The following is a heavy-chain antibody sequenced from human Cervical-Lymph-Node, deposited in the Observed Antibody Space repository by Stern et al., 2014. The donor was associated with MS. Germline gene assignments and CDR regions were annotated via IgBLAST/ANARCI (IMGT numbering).Heavy chain of an antibody. D-gene: IGHD3-16*01. CDR1: GYTFSSFA. CDR3: ARGWGDTRH. V-gene: IGHV1-18*01. Sequence: QVQLLQPGAEVKKPGASVNVSCKASGYTFSSFAITWVRQAPGQGLEWMGTITVYNGNTNYAQRVQDRVTMTTDTSTNTAYMEVRNLRSDDTAVYYCARGWGDTRHWGQGTLVTVSS. J-gene: IGHJ4*02. CDR2: ITVYNGNT.